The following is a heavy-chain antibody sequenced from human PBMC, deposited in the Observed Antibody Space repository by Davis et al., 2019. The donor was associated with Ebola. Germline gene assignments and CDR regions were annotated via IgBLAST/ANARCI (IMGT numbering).Heavy chain of an antibody. J-gene: IGHJ5*02. D-gene: IGHD2-2*01. CDR1: GFTFSSYA. V-gene: IGHV3-64*01. Sequence: PGGSLRLSCAASGFTFSSYAMHWVRQAPGKGLEYVSAISSNGGSTYYANSVKGRFTISRDNSKNTLYLQMGSLRAEDMAVYYCARGRGQKDIVVVPAATWFDPWGQGTLVTVSS. CDR2: ISSNGGST. CDR3: ARGRGQKDIVVVPAATWFDP.